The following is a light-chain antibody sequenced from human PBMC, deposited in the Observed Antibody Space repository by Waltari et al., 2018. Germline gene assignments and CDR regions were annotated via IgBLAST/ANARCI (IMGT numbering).Light chain of an antibody. V-gene: IGLV1-51*02. CDR2: ENT. CDR1: RSNLGHNY. Sequence: QSVLTQPPSVSAAPGQRVTISCSGGRSNLGHNYVTWYRQFPGTAPKLLIYENTERPSGIPGRFSGSKSGTSATLDITGLQAGDEADYYCGTWDSSLSGAVFGGGTHLTVL. CDR3: GTWDSSLSGAV. J-gene: IGLJ7*01.